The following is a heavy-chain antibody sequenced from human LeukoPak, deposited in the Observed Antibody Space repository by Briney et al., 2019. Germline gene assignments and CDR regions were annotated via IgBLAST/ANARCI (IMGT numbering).Heavy chain of an antibody. CDR2: INPSGGST. CDR3: ARDSGRGFDY. CDR1: GYTFTGYY. Sequence: ASVKVSCKASGYTFTGYYMHWVRQAPGQGLEWMGIINPSGGSTSCAQKFQGRVTMTRDTSTSTVYMELSSLRSEDTAVYYCARDSGRGFDYWGQGTLVTVSS. V-gene: IGHV1-46*01. D-gene: IGHD3-10*01. J-gene: IGHJ4*02.